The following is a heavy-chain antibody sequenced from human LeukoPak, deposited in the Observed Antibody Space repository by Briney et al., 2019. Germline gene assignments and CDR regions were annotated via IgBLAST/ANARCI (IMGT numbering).Heavy chain of an antibody. CDR1: GYTFTSYG. D-gene: IGHD2-2*01. J-gene: IGHJ3*02. CDR2: ISAYNGNT. Sequence: AASVKVSCKASGYTFTSYGINWVRQAPGQGLEWMGWISAYNGNTNYAQKLQGRVTMTTDTSTSTAYMELRSLRSDDTAVYYCARDQYSYCGSSSCLDAFDIWGQGTMVTVSS. CDR3: ARDQYSYCGSSSCLDAFDI. V-gene: IGHV1-18*01.